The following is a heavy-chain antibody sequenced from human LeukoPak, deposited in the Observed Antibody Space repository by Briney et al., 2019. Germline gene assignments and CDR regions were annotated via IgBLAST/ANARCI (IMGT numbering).Heavy chain of an antibody. J-gene: IGHJ1*01. CDR2: IKSDGKT. CDR3: ARAPSEVGGYYPEYFRH. V-gene: IGHV3-74*01. CDR1: GFTFSRCW. D-gene: IGHD3-22*01. Sequence: PGGSLRLSCEASGFTFSRCWMHWVRQAPGKGLVWVSRIKSDGKTSYADSVKGRFTISRDNAKNTVSLQMDSLRAEDTGVYYCARAPSEVGGYYPEYFRHWGQGTLVTVSS.